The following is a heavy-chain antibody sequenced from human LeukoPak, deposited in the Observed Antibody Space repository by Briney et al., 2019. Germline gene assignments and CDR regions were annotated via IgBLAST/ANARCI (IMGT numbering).Heavy chain of an antibody. CDR2: ISGSGGST. D-gene: IGHD3-10*01. CDR1: GFTFSIYA. J-gene: IGHJ4*02. CDR3: AKDQQYYYGSGSYYRY. V-gene: IGHV3-23*01. Sequence: GGSLRLSCAASGFTFSIYAMSWVRQAPGKGLEWVSAISGSGGSTYYADSVKGRFTISRDNSKNTLYLQMNSLRAEDTAVYYCAKDQQYYYGSGSYYRYWGQGTLVTVSS.